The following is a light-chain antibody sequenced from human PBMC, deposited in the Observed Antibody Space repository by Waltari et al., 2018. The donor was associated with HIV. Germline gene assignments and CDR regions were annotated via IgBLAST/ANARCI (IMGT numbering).Light chain of an antibody. Sequence: DIQMTQSPSSVSASVGDRVTITCRASPGISWLAWYQQKPGKAPKLLIYDVSTLQNGVPSRFSGSGSGTDFTLTINSLQPEDLATYYCQQADSFPITFGQGTRLEIK. CDR1: PGISW. CDR2: DVS. J-gene: IGKJ5*01. V-gene: IGKV1D-12*01. CDR3: QQADSFPIT.